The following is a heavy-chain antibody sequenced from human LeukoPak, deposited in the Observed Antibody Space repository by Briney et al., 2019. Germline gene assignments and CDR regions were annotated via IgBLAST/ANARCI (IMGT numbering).Heavy chain of an antibody. J-gene: IGHJ4*02. CDR2: IKQDGSEK. V-gene: IGHV3-7*01. CDR3: ARDRNIAVAVYFDY. CDR1: GSTFSSYA. D-gene: IGHD6-19*01. Sequence: GGSLRLSCAASGSTFSSYAMNWVRQAPGKGLEWVANIKQDGSEKYYVDSVKGRFTISRDNSKNTLYLQMNSLRAEDTAVYYCARDRNIAVAVYFDYWGQGTLVTVSS.